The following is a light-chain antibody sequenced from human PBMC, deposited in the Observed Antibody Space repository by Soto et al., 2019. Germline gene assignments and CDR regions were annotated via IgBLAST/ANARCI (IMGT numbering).Light chain of an antibody. V-gene: IGLV2-14*01. CDR1: LGIYNS. CDR3: SSYTLTTTL. CDR2: EVN. Sequence: QSVLTQPPSVSGSPGQSITISCTGGLGIYNSVSCYQQHPGKVPKLLIYEVNNRPSGISDRFSGSKSGDTASLTISGLQAEDAADYYCSSYTLTTTLFGGGTKVTVL. J-gene: IGLJ2*01.